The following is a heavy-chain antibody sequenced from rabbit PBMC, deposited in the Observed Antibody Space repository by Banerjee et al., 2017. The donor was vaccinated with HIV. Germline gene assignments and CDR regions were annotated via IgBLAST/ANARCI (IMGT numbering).Heavy chain of an antibody. D-gene: IGHD6-1*01. CDR2: IYTGVLGST. Sequence: QEQLVESGGGQVMPEGSLTLTCTASGFSFSSSYYMCWVRQAPGKGLEWIGCIYTGVLGSTYYASWAKGRFTVSKSSSTTVTLQMTSLTAADTATYFCARPYSGYAYAINLWGQGTLVTVS. J-gene: IGHJ4*01. CDR3: ARPYSGYAYAINL. CDR1: GFSFSSSYY. V-gene: IGHV1S45*01.